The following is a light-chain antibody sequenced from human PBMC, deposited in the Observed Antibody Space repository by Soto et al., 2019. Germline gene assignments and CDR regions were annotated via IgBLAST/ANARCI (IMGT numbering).Light chain of an antibody. V-gene: IGLV9-49*01. CDR1: SGYSNYK. J-gene: IGLJ2*01. CDR2: VGPGGIVG. Sequence: QSVLTQSPSASASLGASVTLTCTLSSGYSNYKVDWYQQRPGKGPRFVMRVGPGGIVGSKGDGSPDRFSVLGSGLNRYLTIKNIQEEDESDYHCGADHGSGSNFVVVFGGGTKLTVL. CDR3: GADHGSGSNFVVV.